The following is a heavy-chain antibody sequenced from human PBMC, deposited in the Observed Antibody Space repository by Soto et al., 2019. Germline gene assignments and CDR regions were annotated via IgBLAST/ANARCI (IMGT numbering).Heavy chain of an antibody. CDR1: GFTFSGYW. J-gene: IGHJ4*02. V-gene: IGHV3-7*03. D-gene: IGHD6-6*01. CDR2: IKQDGSEK. CDR3: ARGIRIAARPVYFDC. Sequence: SGGSLRLSCAASGFTFSGYWMSWVRQAPGKGLEWVANIKQDGSEKYYVDSVKGRFTVSRDNAKNSLYLQMNSLRAEDTAVYYCARGIRIAARPVYFDCWGQGTLVTV.